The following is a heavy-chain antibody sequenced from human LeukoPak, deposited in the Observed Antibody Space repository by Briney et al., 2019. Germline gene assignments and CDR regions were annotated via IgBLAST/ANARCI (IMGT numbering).Heavy chain of an antibody. CDR2: MNPNSGNT. J-gene: IGHJ6*02. Sequence: ASVNVSCKASGGTFSSYAISWVRQAPGQGLEWMGWMNPNSGNTGYAQKFQGRVTMTRNTSISTAYMELSSLRSEDTAVYYCARLFYDFWSGYPGRYGMDVWGQGTTVTVSS. D-gene: IGHD3-3*01. CDR3: ARLFYDFWSGYPGRYGMDV. CDR1: GGTFSSYA. V-gene: IGHV1-8*02.